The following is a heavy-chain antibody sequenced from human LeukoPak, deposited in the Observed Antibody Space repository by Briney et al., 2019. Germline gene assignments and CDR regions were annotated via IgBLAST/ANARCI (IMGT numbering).Heavy chain of an antibody. V-gene: IGHV1-69*04. J-gene: IGHJ4*02. Sequence: SVKVSCKASGGTFSSYAISWVRQAPGQGLEWRGRIIPILGIANYAQKFKGRVTITADKSTSTAYMELSSLRSEDTAVYYCARTGRSGYYPGYWGQGTLVTVSS. CDR1: GGTFSSYA. CDR3: ARTGRSGYYPGY. CDR2: IIPILGIA. D-gene: IGHD3-22*01.